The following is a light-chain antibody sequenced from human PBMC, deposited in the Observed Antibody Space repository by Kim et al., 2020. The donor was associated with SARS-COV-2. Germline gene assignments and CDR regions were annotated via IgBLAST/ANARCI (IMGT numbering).Light chain of an antibody. V-gene: IGLV2-14*03. CDR2: DVS. CDR3: SSYTSSSTLV. CDR1: SSDVGCYNY. J-gene: IGLJ2*01. Sequence: GQSITISCTGTSSDVGCYNYVSWYQQHPGKAPKLMIYDVSNRPSGVSNRFSGSKSGNTASLTISGLQADDEADYYCSSYTSSSTLVFGGGTQLTVL.